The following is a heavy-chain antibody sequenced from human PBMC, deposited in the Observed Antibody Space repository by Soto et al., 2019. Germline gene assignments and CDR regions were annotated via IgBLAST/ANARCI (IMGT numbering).Heavy chain of an antibody. J-gene: IGHJ5*02. CDR3: ARIDYDILTGYYFDT. CDR1: GGTFSSYA. D-gene: IGHD3-9*01. CDR2: IIPIFGTA. V-gene: IGHV1-69*13. Sequence: ASVKVSCKASGGTFSSYAISWVRQAPGQGLEWMGGIIPIFGTANYAQKFQGRVTITADESTSTAYMELSSLRSEDTAVYYCARIDYDILTGYYFDTWGQGTLVTVSS.